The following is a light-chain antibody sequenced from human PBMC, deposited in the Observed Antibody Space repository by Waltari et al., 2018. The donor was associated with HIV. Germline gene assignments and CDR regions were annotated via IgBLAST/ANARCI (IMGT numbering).Light chain of an antibody. CDR2: GAS. V-gene: IGKV1D-8*01. CDR1: QAITTN. J-gene: IGKJ1*01. CDR3: QHHNTFPWT. Sequence: VIWVTQSPPILSASTGDRVTINCRVSQAITTNLAWYQQKPGKAPELLIYGASTLQNGVPSRFSGSGSGTDFNLTISCLQSEDFATYYCQHHNTFPWTFGRGTKVEI.